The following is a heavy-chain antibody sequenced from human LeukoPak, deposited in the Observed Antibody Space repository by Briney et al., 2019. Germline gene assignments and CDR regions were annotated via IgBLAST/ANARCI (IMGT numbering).Heavy chain of an antibody. CDR3: ARDDSDYDILTGED. J-gene: IGHJ4*02. CDR1: GFTFSSYS. Sequence: PGGSLRLSCAASGFTFSSYSMNWVRQAPGKGLEWVSSISSSSSYIYYADSVKGRFTISRDNAKNSLYLKMNSLRAEDTAVYYCARDDSDYDILTGEDWGRGTLVTVSS. V-gene: IGHV3-21*01. CDR2: ISSSSSYI. D-gene: IGHD3-9*01.